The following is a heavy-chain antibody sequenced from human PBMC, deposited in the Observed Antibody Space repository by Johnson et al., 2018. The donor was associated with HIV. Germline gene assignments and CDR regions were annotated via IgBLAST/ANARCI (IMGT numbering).Heavy chain of an antibody. J-gene: IGHJ3*02. CDR3: ARVDRPYYYDSSDAPNAFDI. D-gene: IGHD3-22*01. Sequence: VQLVESGGGVVRPGGSLRLSCAASGFTFSSYAMHWVRQAPGKGLEYVSAISSNGGSTYYANSVKGRFTISRDNSKNTLYLQMNSLRAEDTAVYYCARVDRPYYYDSSDAPNAFDIWGQGTMVIVSS. CDR1: GFTFSSYA. CDR2: ISSNGGST. V-gene: IGHV3-64*01.